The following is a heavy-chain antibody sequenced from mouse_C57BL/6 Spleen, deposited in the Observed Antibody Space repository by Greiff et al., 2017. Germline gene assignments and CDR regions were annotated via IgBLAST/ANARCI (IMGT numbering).Heavy chain of an antibody. V-gene: IGHV1-54*01. J-gene: IGHJ3*01. CDR2: INPGSGGT. D-gene: IGHD2-2*01. CDR3: ARGEVTTSFAY. Sequence: QVQLKQSGAELVRPGTSVKVSCKASGYAFTNYLIEWVKQRPGQGLEWIGVINPGSGGTNYNEKFKGKATPTADKSSSTAYMQLSSLTSEDSAVYFCARGEVTTSFAYWGQGTLVTVSA. CDR1: GYAFTNYL.